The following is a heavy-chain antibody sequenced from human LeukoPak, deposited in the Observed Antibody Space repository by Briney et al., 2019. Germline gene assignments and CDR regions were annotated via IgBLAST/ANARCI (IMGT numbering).Heavy chain of an antibody. V-gene: IGHV4-39*01. CDR3: ARVLGIAARPDRFDY. D-gene: IGHD6-6*01. CDR2: MYYIGST. CDR1: GGSISSYY. J-gene: IGHJ4*02. Sequence: SETLSLTCTVSGGSISSYYWGWIRQPPGKGLEWIGSMYYIGSTYYNPSLESRVTISVDTSKNQFSLKLSSVTAADTAVYYCARVLGIAARPDRFDYWGQGTLVTVSS.